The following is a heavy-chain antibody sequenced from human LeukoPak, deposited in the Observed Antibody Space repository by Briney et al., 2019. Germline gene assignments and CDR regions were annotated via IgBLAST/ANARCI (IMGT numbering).Heavy chain of an antibody. D-gene: IGHD3-3*01. J-gene: IGHJ6*03. CDR3: ARRSSRITIFGVVDYYYYMDV. V-gene: IGHV1-69*05. CDR2: IIPIFGTA. CDR1: GGTFSSYA. Sequence: ASVKVSCKASGGTFSSYAISWVRQAPGQGLEWMGGIIPIFGTANYAQKFQGRVTTTRDMSTSTVYMELSSLRSEDTAVYYCARRSSRITIFGVVDYYYYMDVWGKGTTVTVSS.